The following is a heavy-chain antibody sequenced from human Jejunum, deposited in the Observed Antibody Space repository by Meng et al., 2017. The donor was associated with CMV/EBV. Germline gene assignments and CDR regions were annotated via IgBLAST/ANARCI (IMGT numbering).Heavy chain of an antibody. CDR1: GYTLNALS. CDR3: ATLTLGNWFDP. Sequence: SCKVSGYTLNALSMHWLRQTPRKGLEWMGGFDPQEGEIIYAQKFQGRVTMTEDTSTDTAYMELNSLRSADTAVYYCATLTLGNWFDPWGQGTLVTVSS. CDR2: FDPQEGEI. J-gene: IGHJ5*02. V-gene: IGHV1-24*01. D-gene: IGHD1-26*01.